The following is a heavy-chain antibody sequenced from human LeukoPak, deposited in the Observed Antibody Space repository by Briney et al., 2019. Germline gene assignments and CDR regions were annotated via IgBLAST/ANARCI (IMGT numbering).Heavy chain of an antibody. D-gene: IGHD1-26*01. CDR3: ARDTALIAEGATDY. V-gene: IGHV1-18*01. Sequence: ASVKVSCKASGYTFTSYGISWVRQAPGQGLEWMGWISAYNGNTNYAQKLQGRVTMTTDTSTSTAYMELRSLRSDDTAVYCCARDTALIAEGATDYWGQGTLVTVSS. CDR2: ISAYNGNT. J-gene: IGHJ4*02. CDR1: GYTFTSYG.